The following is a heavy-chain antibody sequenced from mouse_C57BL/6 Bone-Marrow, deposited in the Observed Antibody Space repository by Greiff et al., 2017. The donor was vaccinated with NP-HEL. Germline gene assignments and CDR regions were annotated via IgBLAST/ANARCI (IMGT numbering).Heavy chain of an antibody. J-gene: IGHJ4*01. CDR3: ARFTTVVANYAMDY. D-gene: IGHD1-1*01. CDR1: GYTFTSYW. CDR2: IDPNSGGT. V-gene: IGHV1-72*01. Sequence: VQLQQPGAELVKPGASVKLSCKASGYTFTSYWMHWVKQRPGRGLEWIGRIDPNSGGTKYNEKFKSKATLTVDKPSSTAHMQLSSLTSEDSAVYYCARFTTVVANYAMDYWGQGTSVTVSS.